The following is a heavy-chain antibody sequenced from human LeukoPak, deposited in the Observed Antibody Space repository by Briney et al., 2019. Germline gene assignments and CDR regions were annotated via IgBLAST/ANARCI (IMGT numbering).Heavy chain of an antibody. CDR3: ARGAFGYYYYYMDV. D-gene: IGHD3-10*01. CDR2: ISAYNGNT. J-gene: IGHJ6*03. CDR1: GYTFTSYG. V-gene: IGHV1-18*01. Sequence: ASVKVSCKASGYTFTSYGISWVRQAPGQGLEWMGWISAYNGNTNYAQKLQGRVTMTTDTSTSTAYMELSSLRSEDTAVYYCARGAFGYYYYYMDVWGKGTTVTVSS.